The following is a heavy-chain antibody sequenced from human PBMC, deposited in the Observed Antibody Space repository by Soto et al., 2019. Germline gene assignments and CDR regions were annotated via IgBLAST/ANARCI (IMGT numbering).Heavy chain of an antibody. V-gene: IGHV4-61*01. CDR2: IYHSGT. D-gene: IGHD5-12*01. Sequence: SATLSLTCSVSCGSVSSGIYYWSWIREPPGKGLEWIGYIYHSGTNYNPYLKSRVTISVDTSKNQFSLKLSSVTEADTAVYYCARDVDSGYDWLYWGQGTLVTVS. J-gene: IGHJ4*02. CDR3: ARDVDSGYDWLY. CDR1: CGSVSSGIYY.